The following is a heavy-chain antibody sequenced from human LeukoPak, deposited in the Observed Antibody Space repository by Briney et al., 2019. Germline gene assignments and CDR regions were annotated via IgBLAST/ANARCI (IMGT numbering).Heavy chain of an antibody. CDR1: GYTFTSNH. J-gene: IGHJ1*01. Sequence: ASVKVSCKASGYTFTSNHMHWVRPAPGQGLEWMGTINPSDDTTTYAQKFRGRVTMTRDTSTSTVYMDLSSLRSEDTAVYYCARDGGSYGDCPHWGQGTLVTVSS. D-gene: IGHD4-17*01. CDR2: INPSDDTT. CDR3: ARDGGSYGDCPH. V-gene: IGHV1-46*01.